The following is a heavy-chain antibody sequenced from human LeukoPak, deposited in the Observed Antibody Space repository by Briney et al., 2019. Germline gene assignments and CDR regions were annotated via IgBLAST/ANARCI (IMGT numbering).Heavy chain of an antibody. CDR1: GGTFSSYA. J-gene: IGHJ3*02. Sequence: SVKVSCKASGGTFSSYAISWVRQAPGQGLEWMGGIIPIFGTANYAQKFQGRVTITTDESTSTAYMELSSLRSEDTAVYYCARTKRGARFNDAFDIWGQGTMVTVSS. CDR2: IIPIFGTA. V-gene: IGHV1-69*05. CDR3: ARTKRGARFNDAFDI. D-gene: IGHD6-6*01.